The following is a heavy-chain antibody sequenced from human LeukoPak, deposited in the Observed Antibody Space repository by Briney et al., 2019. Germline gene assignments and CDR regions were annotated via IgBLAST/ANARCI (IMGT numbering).Heavy chain of an antibody. CDR3: AREYGDFVY. J-gene: IGHJ4*03. V-gene: IGHV4-4*07. Sequence: KSSETLSLTCTVSGGSIRNYYWSWLRQPAGKGLEWIGRIYRSGSTHYHPSLKSRVTMSVDMSKNQFSLKLNSVTAADTAVYYCAREYGDFVYWGHGTPVAVSS. CDR2: IYRSGST. D-gene: IGHD4-17*01. CDR1: GGSIRNYY.